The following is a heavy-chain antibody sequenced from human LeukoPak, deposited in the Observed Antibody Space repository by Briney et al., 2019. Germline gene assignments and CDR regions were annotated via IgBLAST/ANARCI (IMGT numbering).Heavy chain of an antibody. Sequence: GGSLRLSCAASGFTFSSYSMNWVRQAPGKGLEWVSSISSSISYLYYADSVKGRFTISRDNAKNSLYLQMNSLRAEDTAVYYCAREDYDSSGYSLYYYYYGMDVWGQGTTVTVSS. V-gene: IGHV3-21*01. D-gene: IGHD3-22*01. J-gene: IGHJ6*02. CDR1: GFTFSSYS. CDR3: AREDYDSSGYSLYYYYYGMDV. CDR2: ISSSISYL.